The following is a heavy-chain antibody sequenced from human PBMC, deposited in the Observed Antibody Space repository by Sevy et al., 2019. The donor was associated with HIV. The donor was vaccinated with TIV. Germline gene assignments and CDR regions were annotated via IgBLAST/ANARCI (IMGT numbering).Heavy chain of an antibody. CDR2: ISSSGSTI. CDR3: ARDKYGSWYELGFDY. Sequence: GGSLRLSCAASGFTFSSYEMNWVRQAPGKGLEWVSYISSSGSTIYYADSVKGRFTISRDNAKNSLYLQMNSLRAEDTAVYYCARDKYGSWYELGFDYWGQGTLVTVSS. CDR1: GFTFSSYE. J-gene: IGHJ4*02. D-gene: IGHD6-13*01. V-gene: IGHV3-48*03.